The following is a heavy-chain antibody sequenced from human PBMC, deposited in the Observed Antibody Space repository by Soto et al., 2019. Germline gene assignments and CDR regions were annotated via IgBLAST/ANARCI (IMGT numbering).Heavy chain of an antibody. CDR3: ARLFGVHNTLPFWLGYFYY. Sequence: ASVKVSCKASGYNFIGQYIHWVRQAPGQGLEWMGIINPSGGSTTYAQKFQGRVVMTSDASTSTVYVELSSLTSEDTAIYFCARLFGVHNTLPFWLGYFYYWGQGTLVPVSS. CDR2: INPSGGST. CDR1: GYNFIGQY. V-gene: IGHV1-46*01. J-gene: IGHJ4*02. D-gene: IGHD1-20*01.